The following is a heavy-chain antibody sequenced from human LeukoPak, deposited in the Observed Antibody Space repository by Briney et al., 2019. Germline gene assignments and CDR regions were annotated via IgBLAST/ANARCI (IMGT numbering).Heavy chain of an antibody. V-gene: IGHV1-69*13. CDR3: ATPEPTRTYYDFWSGYEYDAFDT. CDR1: GGTFSSYA. J-gene: IGHJ3*02. CDR2: IIPIFGTA. Sequence: SVKVSCKASGGTFSSYAISWVRQAPGQGLEWMGGIIPIFGTANYAQKFQGRVTITADESTSTAYMELSSLRSEDTAVYYCATPEPTRTYYDFWSGYEYDAFDTWGQGTMVTVSS. D-gene: IGHD3-3*01.